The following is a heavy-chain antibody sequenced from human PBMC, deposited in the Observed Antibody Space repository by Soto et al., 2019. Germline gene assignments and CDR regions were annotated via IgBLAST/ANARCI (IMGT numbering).Heavy chain of an antibody. CDR3: VRVSPSGSAFSGYDGIDY. D-gene: IGHD5-12*01. CDR2: IIPHLDTT. J-gene: IGHJ4*02. V-gene: IGHV1-69*08. CDR1: GGTSSNDI. Sequence: SVKVSCNTSGGTSSNDIITWWRQAPGQGLEWMGRIIPHLDTTNDAQKSQGRVTITADKSTGTAYMELNSLRSEDTAVYYCVRVSPSGSAFSGYDGIDYWGQGTLVTVSS.